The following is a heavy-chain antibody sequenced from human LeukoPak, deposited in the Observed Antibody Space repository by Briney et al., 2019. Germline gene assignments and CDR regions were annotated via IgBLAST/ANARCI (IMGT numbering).Heavy chain of an antibody. CDR3: ARDLFGVVTSDDAFDI. CDR2: IYSGGST. Sequence: GGSLRLSCAASGFTVSSNYMSWVRQAPGKGLEWVSVIYSGGSTYYADSVKGRFTISRDNSKNTLYLQMNSLRAEDTAVCYCARDLFGVVTSDDAFDIWGQGTMVTVSS. J-gene: IGHJ3*02. D-gene: IGHD3-3*01. CDR1: GFTVSSNY. V-gene: IGHV3-53*01.